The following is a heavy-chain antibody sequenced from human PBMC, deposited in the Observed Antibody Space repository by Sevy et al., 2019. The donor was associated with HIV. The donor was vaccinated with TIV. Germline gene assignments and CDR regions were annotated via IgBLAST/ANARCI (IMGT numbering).Heavy chain of an antibody. V-gene: IGHV3-30-3*01. D-gene: IGHD2-15*01. J-gene: IGHJ6*03. Sequence: GGSLRLSCAASGFTFSDYAFHWVRQAPGKGLEWLAVISFGGNKQYFADSVQGRFTISRDSLKNTVSLHMNSLRVEDTAVYFCARELLPGSYYYYMDVWGKGTTVTVS. CDR1: GFTFSDYA. CDR2: ISFGGNKQ. CDR3: ARELLPGSYYYYMDV.